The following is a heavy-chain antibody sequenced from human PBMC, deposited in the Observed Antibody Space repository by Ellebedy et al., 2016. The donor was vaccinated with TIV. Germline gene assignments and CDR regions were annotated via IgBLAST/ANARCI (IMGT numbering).Heavy chain of an antibody. CDR3: ARVRDSYGVPQQMDV. CDR2: ISADSRNT. CDR1: GYIFTTYG. D-gene: IGHD5-18*01. Sequence: ASVKVSXKASGYIFTTYGLSWVRQAPGQGLEWVGWISADSRNTNSEQKFQGRVTLTTDTSTSTAYLELSSLRSDDTAIYYCARVRDSYGVPQQMDVWGQGTTVTVSS. J-gene: IGHJ6*02. V-gene: IGHV1-18*01.